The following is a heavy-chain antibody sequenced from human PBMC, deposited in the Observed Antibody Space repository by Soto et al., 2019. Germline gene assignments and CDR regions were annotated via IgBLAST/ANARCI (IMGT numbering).Heavy chain of an antibody. J-gene: IGHJ4*02. Sequence: ESLTISCKCSGYSFTRYWIGWVRQMPGKGLEWMGIIYPGDSDTRYSPSFQGQVTISADKSISTAYLQWSSLKASDTAMYYCARPRSGYSYGPNDYWGQGTLVTVSS. D-gene: IGHD5-18*01. CDR2: IYPGDSDT. CDR3: ARPRSGYSYGPNDY. CDR1: GYSFTRYW. V-gene: IGHV5-51*01.